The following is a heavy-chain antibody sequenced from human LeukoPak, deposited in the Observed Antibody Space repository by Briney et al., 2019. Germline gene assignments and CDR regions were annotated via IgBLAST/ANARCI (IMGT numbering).Heavy chain of an antibody. J-gene: IGHJ4*02. Sequence: GGSLRLSCAASGFTFSSYWMSWVRQAPGKGLEWVANIKQDGSEKYYVDSVKGRFTISRDNAKDSLYLQMNSLRAEDTAVYYCARIPPQRSILTGYYFDYWGQGTLVTVSS. CDR3: ARIPPQRSILTGYYFDY. CDR1: GFTFSSYW. CDR2: IKQDGSEK. V-gene: IGHV3-7*01. D-gene: IGHD3-9*01.